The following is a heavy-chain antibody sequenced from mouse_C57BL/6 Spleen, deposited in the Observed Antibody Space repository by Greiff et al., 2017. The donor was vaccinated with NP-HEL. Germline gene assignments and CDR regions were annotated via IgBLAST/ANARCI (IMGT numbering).Heavy chain of an antibody. D-gene: IGHD2-3*01. CDR1: GYTFTDYY. CDR3: ASGDYDGYYVNAMDY. CDR2: INPNNGGT. V-gene: IGHV1-26*01. Sequence: EVQLQQSGPELVKPGASVKISCKASGYTFTDYYMNWVKQSHGKSLEWIGDINPNNGGTSYNQKFKGKATLTVDKSSSTAYMELRSLTSEDSAVYYCASGDYDGYYVNAMDYWGQGTSVTVSS. J-gene: IGHJ4*01.